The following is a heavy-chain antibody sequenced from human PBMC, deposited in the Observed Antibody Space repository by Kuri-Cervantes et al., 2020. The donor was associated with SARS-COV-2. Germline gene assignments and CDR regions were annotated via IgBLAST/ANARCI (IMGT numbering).Heavy chain of an antibody. CDR3: AKDDTGDYGPTYFDY. CDR1: GFTFSSYA. Sequence: GGSLRLSCAASGFTFSSYAMSWVRQAPGKGLEWVSAISGSGGSTYYADSVKGRFTISRDNSKNTLYLQTNSLRAEDTAVYYCAKDDTGDYGPTYFDYWGQGTLVTVSS. D-gene: IGHD4-17*01. J-gene: IGHJ4*02. CDR2: ISGSGGST. V-gene: IGHV3-23*01.